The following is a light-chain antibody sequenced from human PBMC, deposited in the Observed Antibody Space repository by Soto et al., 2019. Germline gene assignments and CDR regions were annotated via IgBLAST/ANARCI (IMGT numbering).Light chain of an antibody. J-gene: IGKJ5*01. V-gene: IGKV1-12*01. CDR1: QNIGSW. CDR3: QQAKSFPVS. Sequence: DIQMTQSPSTLSASVGDRVTITCRASQNIGSWFAWYQQKPGKVPKILIYAASILQSGVPSRFSGSGSGTDFTLTINNLQPEDFSTYYCQQAKSFPVSFGQGTRLEIK. CDR2: AAS.